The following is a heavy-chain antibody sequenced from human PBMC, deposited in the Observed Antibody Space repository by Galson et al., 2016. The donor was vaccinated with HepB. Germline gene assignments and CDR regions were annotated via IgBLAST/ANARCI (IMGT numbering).Heavy chain of an antibody. CDR2: INHRGRT. V-gene: IGHV4-34*01. D-gene: IGHD5-18*01. CDR1: GESLTNYY. J-gene: IGHJ5*02. CDR3: ARGGQDTEMVYNWFDP. Sequence: SETLSLTCAVYGESLTNYYWHWIRQPPGKGLEWIGEINHRGRTNYNPSLKSRVTISVDKSKNQFSLKLNSVTAADTAVYFCARGGQDTEMVYNWFDPWGPGTLVTVSS.